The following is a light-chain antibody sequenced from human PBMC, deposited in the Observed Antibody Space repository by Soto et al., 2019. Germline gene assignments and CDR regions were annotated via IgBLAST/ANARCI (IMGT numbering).Light chain of an antibody. CDR3: QQGHNWPLT. CDR1: QSISTE. CDR2: SAS. J-gene: IGKJ2*01. V-gene: IGKV3-15*01. Sequence: EIAMTQSPATLSVSPGVRATLSCRASQSISTELAWYQQIPGQPPRLLIYSASTRATGVPARFTGSGSGSEFTLTISGLQSEDFAIYYGQQGHNWPLTFGQGTRLEI.